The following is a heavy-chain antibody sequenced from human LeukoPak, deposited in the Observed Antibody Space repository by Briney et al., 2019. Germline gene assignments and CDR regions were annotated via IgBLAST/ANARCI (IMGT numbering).Heavy chain of an antibody. CDR2: IRSKANSYAT. J-gene: IGHJ6*03. D-gene: IGHD4-23*01. Sequence: GGSLRLSCAASGFTFSGSAMHWVRQASGKGLEWVGRIRSKANSYATAYAASVKGRFTISRDDSKNTAYLQMNSLKTEDTAVYYCTGTLLGTTARWVYYYYMDVWGKGTTVTVSS. CDR1: GFTFSGSA. CDR3: TGTLLGTTARWVYYYYMDV. V-gene: IGHV3-73*01.